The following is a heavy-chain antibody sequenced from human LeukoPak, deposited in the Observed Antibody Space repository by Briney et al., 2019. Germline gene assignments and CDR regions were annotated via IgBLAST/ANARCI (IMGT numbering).Heavy chain of an antibody. V-gene: IGHV3-66*01. D-gene: IGHD6-13*01. CDR3: ARGGIAGPLRGP. CDR1: GFTVTGNY. Sequence: GGSLRLSCAASGFTVTGNYMSWVRQAPGKGLEWVSIIYSGGNTYYADSVKGRFTISRDTSKNTVYLKMNSLRAEDTAMYYCARGGIAGPLRGPWGQGTLVTVSS. CDR2: IYSGGNT. J-gene: IGHJ5*02.